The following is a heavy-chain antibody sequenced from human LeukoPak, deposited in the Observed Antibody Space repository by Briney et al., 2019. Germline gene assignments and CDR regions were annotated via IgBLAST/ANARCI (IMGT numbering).Heavy chain of an antibody. CDR2: IRYDGSNK. D-gene: IGHD2-2*01. V-gene: IGHV3-30*02. CDR3: AKTSSTSFPAPLDY. J-gene: IGHJ4*02. Sequence: PVGSLRLSCAASGFTFSSYGMHWVRQAPGKGLGWVAFIRYDGSNKYYADSVKGRLTISRDNSKNTLYLQMNSLRAEDTAVYYCAKTSSTSFPAPLDYWGQGTLVTVSS. CDR1: GFTFSSYG.